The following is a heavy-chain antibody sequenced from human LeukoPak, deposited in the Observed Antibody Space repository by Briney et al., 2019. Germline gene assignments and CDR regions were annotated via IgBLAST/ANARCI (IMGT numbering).Heavy chain of an antibody. Sequence: SQTLSLTCAISGDSVSSNSAAWNWIRQSPSRGLEWLGRTYYRSKWYNDYAVSVKSRITINPDTSKNQFSLQLNSVTPEDTAVYYCARDPTPGYSSSWYFDLWGCGTLVTVSS. CDR3: ARDPTPGYSSSWYFDL. V-gene: IGHV6-1*01. CDR2: TYYRSKWYN. D-gene: IGHD6-13*01. J-gene: IGHJ2*01. CDR1: GDSVSSNSAA.